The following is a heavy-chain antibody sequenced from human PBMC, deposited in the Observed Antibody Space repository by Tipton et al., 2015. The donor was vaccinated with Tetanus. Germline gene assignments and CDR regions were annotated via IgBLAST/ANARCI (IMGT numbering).Heavy chain of an antibody. Sequence: SLRLSCAASGFPLRHAMSWVRQAPGGGLEWVSTISGSGDTTHYADSVKGRFTVSRDNFKTSMVYLQLNNLRVEDTAVYYCARARFCSGASCYFYLDYWGQGTLVSVSS. J-gene: IGHJ4*02. CDR1: GFPLRHA. V-gene: IGHV3-23*01. CDR3: ARARFCSGASCYFYLDY. D-gene: IGHD2-15*01. CDR2: ISGSGDTT.